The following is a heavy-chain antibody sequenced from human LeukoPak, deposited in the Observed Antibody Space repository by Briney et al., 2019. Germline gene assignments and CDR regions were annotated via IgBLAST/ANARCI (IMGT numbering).Heavy chain of an antibody. CDR1: GGSISSSSYY. J-gene: IGHJ4*02. D-gene: IGHD3-10*01. V-gene: IGHV4-39*01. Sequence: PSETLSLTCTVSGGSISSSSYYWAWIRQPPGKGLEYIGSYSGSTYYNPSLKSRVTISVDTSKKQFSLKLSSVTAADTAVYYCARSSYGAGSKPYWVDYWGQGTLVTVSS. CDR2: YSGST. CDR3: ARSSYGAGSKPYWVDY.